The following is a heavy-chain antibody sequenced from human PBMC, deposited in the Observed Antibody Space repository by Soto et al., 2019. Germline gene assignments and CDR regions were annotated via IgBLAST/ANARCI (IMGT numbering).Heavy chain of an antibody. D-gene: IGHD6-19*01. CDR3: ARDLYSSGWYLFDY. CDR2: IYTSGST. V-gene: IGHV4-4*07. Sequence: SETVSLTCTVSGGSISSYYWSWIRQPAGKGLEWIGRIYTSGSTNYNPSLKSRVTMSVDTSKNQFSLKLSSVTAADTAVYYCARDLYSSGWYLFDYWGQGTLVTVSS. CDR1: GGSISSYY. J-gene: IGHJ4*02.